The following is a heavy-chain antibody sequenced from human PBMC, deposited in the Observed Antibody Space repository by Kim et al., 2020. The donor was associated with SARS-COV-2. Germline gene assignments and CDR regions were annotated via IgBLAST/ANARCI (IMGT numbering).Heavy chain of an antibody. D-gene: IGHD3-10*01. CDR2: IYYSGST. CDR3: ARRGSGFPAYYYGSGSTTNIDY. V-gene: IGHV4-39*01. Sequence: SETLSLTCTVSGGSISSSSYYWGWIRQPPGKGLEWIGSIYYSGSTYYNPSLKSRVTISVDTSKNQFSLKLSSVTAADTAVYYCARRGSGFPAYYYGSGSTTNIDYWGQGTLVTVSS. CDR1: GGSISSSSYY. J-gene: IGHJ4*02.